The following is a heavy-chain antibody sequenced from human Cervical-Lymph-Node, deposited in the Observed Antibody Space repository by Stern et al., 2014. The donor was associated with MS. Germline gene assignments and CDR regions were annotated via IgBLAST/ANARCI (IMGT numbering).Heavy chain of an antibody. J-gene: IGHJ5*02. Sequence: QVQLVESGPGLVKPSETLSLTCTVSGGSISSYYWSWIRQPPGKGLEWIGYIYYSGSTNYNPSLKSRVTISVDTSKNQFSLKLSSVTAADTAVYARGATQAFDPWGQGTLVTVSS. V-gene: IGHV4-59*01. CDR3: GATQAFDP. CDR2: IYYSGST. CDR1: GGSISSYY.